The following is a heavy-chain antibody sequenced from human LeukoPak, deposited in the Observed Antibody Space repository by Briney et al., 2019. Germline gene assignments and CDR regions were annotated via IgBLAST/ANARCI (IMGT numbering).Heavy chain of an antibody. CDR3: ARGLSYCGGDCYFRED. CDR1: GGSISSGDYY. CDR2: IYYSGST. Sequence: PSQTLSLTCTVSGGSISSGDYYWSWIRQPPGKGLEWIGYIYYSGSTYYNPSLKSRVTISVDTSKNQFSLKLSSVTAADTAVYYCARGLSYCGGDCYFREDWGQGTLVTVSS. J-gene: IGHJ4*02. D-gene: IGHD2-21*02. V-gene: IGHV4-30-4*01.